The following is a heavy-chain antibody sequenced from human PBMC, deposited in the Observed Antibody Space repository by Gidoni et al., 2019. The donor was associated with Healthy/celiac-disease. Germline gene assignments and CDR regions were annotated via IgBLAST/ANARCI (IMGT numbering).Heavy chain of an antibody. D-gene: IGHD3-3*01. CDR2: IKSKTDGGTT. J-gene: IGHJ3*02. Sequence: VQLVESGGGLVKPGWSLRLSCAAYGFTFSTAWLSWVRQASGKGLEWVGRIKSKTDGGTTDYAAPVKGRFTSSRDDSKNTLYLQMNSLKTEDTAVYYCTTDKERFWEWLSPFDIWGQGTMVTVSS. CDR1: GFTFSTAW. V-gene: IGHV3-15*01. CDR3: TTDKERFWEWLSPFDI.